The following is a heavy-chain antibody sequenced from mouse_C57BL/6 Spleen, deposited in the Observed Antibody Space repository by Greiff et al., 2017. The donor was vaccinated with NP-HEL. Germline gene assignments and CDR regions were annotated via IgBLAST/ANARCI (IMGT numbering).Heavy chain of an antibody. Sequence: QVHVKQSGAELVRPGASVTLSCKASGYTFTDYEMHWVKQTPVHGLEWIGAIDPETGGTAYNQKFKGKAILTADKSSSTAYMELRSLTSEDSAVYYCTRPYSSDYWGQGTTLTVSS. CDR1: GYTFTDYE. D-gene: IGHD1-1*01. J-gene: IGHJ2*01. CDR3: TRPYSSDY. CDR2: IDPETGGT. V-gene: IGHV1-15*01.